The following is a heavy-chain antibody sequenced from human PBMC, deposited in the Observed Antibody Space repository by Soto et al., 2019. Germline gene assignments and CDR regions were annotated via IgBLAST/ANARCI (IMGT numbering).Heavy chain of an antibody. CDR1: GGSISSSSYY. D-gene: IGHD6-19*01. CDR3: ARHGAIAYSSCWFINSALEFFPH. Sequence: PSETLSLTCTVSGGSISSSSYYWGWIRQPPGKGLEWIGSIYYSGSTYYNPSLKSRVTISVDTSKSQFSLKLSSVTAADTAVYYCARHGAIAYSSCWFINSALEFFPHCGQGTL. J-gene: IGHJ1*01. V-gene: IGHV4-39*01. CDR2: IYYSGST.